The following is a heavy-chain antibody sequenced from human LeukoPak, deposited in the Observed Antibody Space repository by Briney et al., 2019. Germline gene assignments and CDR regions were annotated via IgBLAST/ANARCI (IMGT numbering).Heavy chain of an antibody. CDR2: IYTSGST. V-gene: IGHV4-61*02. CDR3: AGMTTPGMGY. Sequence: PSETLSLTCTVSGGSISSGSYYWSWIRQPAGKGLEWIGRIYTSGSTNYNPSLKSRVTISVDTSKNQFSLKLSSVTAADTAVYYCAGMTTPGMGYWGQGTLVTVSS. J-gene: IGHJ4*02. D-gene: IGHD4-11*01. CDR1: GGSISSGSYY.